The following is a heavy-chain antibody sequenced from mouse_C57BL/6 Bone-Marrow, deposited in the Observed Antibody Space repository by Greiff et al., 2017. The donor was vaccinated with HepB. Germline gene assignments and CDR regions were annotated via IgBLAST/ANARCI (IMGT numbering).Heavy chain of an antibody. Sequence: EVQLQQSGTVLARPGASVKMSCKTSGYTFTSYWMHWVKQRPGQGLEWIGAIYPGNSDTSYNQKFKGKAKLTAVTSASSAYMELSSLTNEDSAVYYCTRDGILRDYFDYWGQGTTLTVSS. CDR3: TRDGILRDYFDY. CDR2: IYPGNSDT. V-gene: IGHV1-5*01. J-gene: IGHJ2*01. CDR1: GYTFTSYW.